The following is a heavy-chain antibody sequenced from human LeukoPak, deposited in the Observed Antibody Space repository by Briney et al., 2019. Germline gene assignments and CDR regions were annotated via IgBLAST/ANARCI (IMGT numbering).Heavy chain of an antibody. CDR3: ARAYYDYVWGSYPMDY. J-gene: IGHJ4*02. Sequence: SETLSLTCTVSGGSLSSYYWSWIRQPPGKGLEWIGYIYYSGSTNYNPSLKSRVTISVDTSKNQFSLKLSSVTAADTAVYYCARAYYDYVWGSYPMDYWGQGTLVTVSS. V-gene: IGHV4-59*01. D-gene: IGHD3-16*02. CDR2: IYYSGST. CDR1: GGSLSSYY.